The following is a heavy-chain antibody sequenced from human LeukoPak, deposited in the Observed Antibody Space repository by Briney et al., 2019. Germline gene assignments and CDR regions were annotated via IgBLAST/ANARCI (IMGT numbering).Heavy chain of an antibody. Sequence: SVKVSCKASGGTFSSYAISWVRQAPGQGLEWMGGIIPIFGTANYAQKFQGRVTITADESTSTAYMELSSQRSEDTAVYYCARDCSGGSCYPPTSRWFDPWGQGTLVTVSS. V-gene: IGHV1-69*01. CDR1: GGTFSSYA. D-gene: IGHD2-15*01. CDR3: ARDCSGGSCYPPTSRWFDP. J-gene: IGHJ5*02. CDR2: IIPIFGTA.